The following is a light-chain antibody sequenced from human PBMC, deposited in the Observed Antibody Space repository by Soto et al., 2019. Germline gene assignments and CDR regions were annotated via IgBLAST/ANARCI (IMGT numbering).Light chain of an antibody. J-gene: IGKJ1*01. Sequence: DIQMTQSPSTLSASVGDRVTITCRASQSISSWLAWYQQKPGKAPKLLIYKASSLESGVPSRFSGSESGTEFTLTISSLQPDDFATYHCQQHKSYPLTFGQGTKVEIK. CDR1: QSISSW. CDR2: KAS. CDR3: QQHKSYPLT. V-gene: IGKV1-5*03.